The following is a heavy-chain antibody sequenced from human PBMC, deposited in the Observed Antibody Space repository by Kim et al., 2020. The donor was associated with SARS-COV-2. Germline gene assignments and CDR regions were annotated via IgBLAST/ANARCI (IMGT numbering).Heavy chain of an antibody. Sequence: GGSLRLSCAASGFTFSSYAMSWVRQAPGKGLEWVSAISGSGGSTYYADSVKGRFTISRDNSKNTLYLQMNSLRAEDTAVYYCAKDPDSSGYYFYFDYWGQGTLVPVSS. V-gene: IGHV3-23*01. CDR3: AKDPDSSGYYFYFDY. CDR1: GFTFSSYA. D-gene: IGHD3-22*01. CDR2: ISGSGGST. J-gene: IGHJ4*02.